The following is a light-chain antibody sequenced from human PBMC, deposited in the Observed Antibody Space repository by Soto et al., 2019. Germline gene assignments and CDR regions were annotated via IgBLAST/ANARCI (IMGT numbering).Light chain of an antibody. CDR2: GAS. J-gene: IGKJ4*01. CDR1: QSVSNNY. CDR3: QQYSRSPLT. V-gene: IGKV3-20*01. Sequence: EIVLTQSPGTLSLSPGERATLSCRASQSVSNNYLAWYQQKPGQAPRLLIYGASNRATGIPDRFSGSGSGTDGTITISRLEPEDFAVYDGQQYSRSPLTFGGGTKVDIK.